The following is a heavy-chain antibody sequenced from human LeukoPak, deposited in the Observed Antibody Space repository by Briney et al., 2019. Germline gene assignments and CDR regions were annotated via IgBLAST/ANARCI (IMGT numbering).Heavy chain of an antibody. V-gene: IGHV3-21*04. CDR3: AKDLEPLYYYGSGSYLYYMDV. CDR2: ISSSSSYI. CDR1: GFTFSSYS. J-gene: IGHJ6*03. D-gene: IGHD3-10*01. Sequence: GGSLRLSCAASGFTFSSYSMNWVRQAPGKGLEWVSSISSSSSYIYYADSVKGRFTISRDNSKNTLYLQMNSLGAEDTAVYYCAKDLEPLYYYGSGSYLYYMDVWGKGTTVTVSS.